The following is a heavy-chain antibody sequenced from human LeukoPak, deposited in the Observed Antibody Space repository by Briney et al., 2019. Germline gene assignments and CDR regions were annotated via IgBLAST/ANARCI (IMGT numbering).Heavy chain of an antibody. J-gene: IGHJ4*02. CDR1: GFTFSDYY. D-gene: IGHD3-22*01. CDR2: ISSSGSTI. V-gene: IGHV3-11*04. Sequence: GGSLRLSCAASGFTFSDYYMSWIRQAPGKGLEWVSYISSSGSTIYYADSVKGRFTTSRDNAKNSLYLQMNSLRAEDTAVYYCARVNYYDSSLIDYWGQGTLVTVSS. CDR3: ARVNYYDSSLIDY.